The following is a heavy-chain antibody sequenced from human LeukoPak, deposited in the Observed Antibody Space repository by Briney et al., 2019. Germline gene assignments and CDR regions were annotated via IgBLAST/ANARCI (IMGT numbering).Heavy chain of an antibody. CDR1: GFTFSTCA. CDR2: ISHDGSSK. J-gene: IGHJ4*02. CDR3: ARDGIPRGSGSYGAD. D-gene: IGHD3-10*01. V-gene: IGHV3-30*01. Sequence: GGSLRLSCAASGFTFSTCAMHWVRQAPGKGLEWVAVISHDGSSKNYADSVKVRFTISRDNSQNTLYVQMNSLRAEDTAVYYCARDGIPRGSGSYGADWGQGTLVTVSS.